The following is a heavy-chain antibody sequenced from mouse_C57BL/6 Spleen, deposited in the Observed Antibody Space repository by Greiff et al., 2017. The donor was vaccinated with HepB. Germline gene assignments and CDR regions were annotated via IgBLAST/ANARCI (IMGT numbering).Heavy chain of an antibody. D-gene: IGHD1-1*01. Sequence: VQLQQSGAELVKPGASVKMSCKASGYTFTTYPIEWMKQNHGKSLEWIGNFHPYNDDTKYNEKFKGKATLTVEKSSSTVYFELSRLTSDDSAVYYCARGGGYYGSSYVRGYFDYWGQGTTLTVSS. V-gene: IGHV1-47*01. CDR3: ARGGGYYGSSYVRGYFDY. CDR1: GYTFTTYP. J-gene: IGHJ2*01. CDR2: FHPYNDDT.